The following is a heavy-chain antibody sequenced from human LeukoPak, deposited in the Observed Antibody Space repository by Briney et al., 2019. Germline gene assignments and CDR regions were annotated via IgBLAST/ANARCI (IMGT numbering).Heavy chain of an antibody. D-gene: IGHD2-8*01. V-gene: IGHV3-20*01. CDR1: GFTFSSYS. Sequence: GGSLRLSCAASGFTFSSYSMNWVRQAPGEGLEWVSGISWDGGSTSYADSVKGRFTISIDNAKNSLYLQMNSLRAEDTAFYHCVFSSYGPYLYGINIWGRGTMVTVSS. CDR2: ISWDGGST. CDR3: VFSSYGPYLYGINI. J-gene: IGHJ3*02.